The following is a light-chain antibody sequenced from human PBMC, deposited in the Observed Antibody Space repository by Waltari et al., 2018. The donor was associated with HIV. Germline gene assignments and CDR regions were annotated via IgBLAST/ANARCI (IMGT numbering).Light chain of an antibody. J-gene: IGLJ2*01. Sequence: QPVLTQPPSVSAAPGRSVTITCSGSTSNIEPNYFSRYQQIPGTAPKLLIYDNNKRPSGIPERFSGSKSATSATLGITGLQTGDEAEYFCGTWDSSLNTPVFGGGSRLTVL. V-gene: IGLV1-51*01. CDR3: GTWDSSLNTPV. CDR2: DNN. CDR1: TSNIEPNY.